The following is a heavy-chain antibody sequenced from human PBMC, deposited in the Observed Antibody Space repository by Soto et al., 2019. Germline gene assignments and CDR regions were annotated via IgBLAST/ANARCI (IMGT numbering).Heavy chain of an antibody. CDR2: IDPSDSQT. J-gene: IGHJ4*02. D-gene: IGHD3-22*01. V-gene: IGHV5-10-1*01. CDR1: GYSFAGYW. CDR3: ARQIYDSDTGPNFQYYFES. Sequence: GESLKISCKGSGYSFAGYWITWVRQKPGKGLEWMGRIDPSDSQTFYSPSFRGHVTISVTKSITTVFLQWSSLRASDTAMYYCARQIYDSDTGPNFQYYFESWGQGTPVTVSS.